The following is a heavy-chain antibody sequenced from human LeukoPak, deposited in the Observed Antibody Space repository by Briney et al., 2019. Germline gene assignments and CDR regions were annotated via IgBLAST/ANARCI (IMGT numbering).Heavy chain of an antibody. V-gene: IGHV5-51*01. CDR2: IYSGGYDT. CDR3: AXXYGGGYCSGGSCYSSFDC. D-gene: IGHD2-15*01. CDR1: GFSFSNYW. Sequence: GESLKISCKGSGFSFSNYWIGWVRQMPGEGLEWMGIIYSGGYDTRYSPSFQGQVTISADKSINSAYLQWSSLKASDTAMYYCAXXYGGGYCSGGSCYSSFDCWGQGTLVTVSS. J-gene: IGHJ4*02.